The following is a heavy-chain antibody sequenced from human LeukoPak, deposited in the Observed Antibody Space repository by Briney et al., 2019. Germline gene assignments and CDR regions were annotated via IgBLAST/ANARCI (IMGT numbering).Heavy chain of an antibody. D-gene: IGHD1-26*01. CDR1: GFIFSSYW. J-gene: IGHJ3*02. CDR3: ARDSGYGVGSYSGEDAFDI. Sequence: GGSLRLSCAASGFIFSSYWMYWVRQAPGKGLVWVSRINTDGSSTTYADSVKGRFTISRDNAKNTLYLQMNSLRAEDTAVYYCARDSGYGVGSYSGEDAFDIWGQGTMVTVSS. CDR2: INTDGSST. V-gene: IGHV3-74*01.